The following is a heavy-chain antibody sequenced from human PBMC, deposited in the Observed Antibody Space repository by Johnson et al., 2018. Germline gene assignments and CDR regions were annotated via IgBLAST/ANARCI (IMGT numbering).Heavy chain of an antibody. V-gene: IGHV3-30-3*01. CDR2: ISSDGTNK. CDR1: GFTFSSYT. Sequence: VQLVESGGGVVQPGRSLRLSCAASGFTFSSYTLHWVRQVPGKGLAWVSLISSDGTNKHYADSVKGRFTISRDNSKNTLYLQMDSLRAEDTAVYYCARPDFNYYYMDVWGKGTTVTVSS. CDR3: ARPDFNYYYMDV. J-gene: IGHJ6*03.